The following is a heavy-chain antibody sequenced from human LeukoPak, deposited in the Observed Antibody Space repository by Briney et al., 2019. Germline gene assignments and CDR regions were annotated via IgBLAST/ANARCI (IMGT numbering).Heavy chain of an antibody. Sequence: GGSLRLSCAASGVTLSSYAMSWARQAPGKGLEWVSGISSSGSGGNTYYADSMKGRFTISRDNAKNSLYLQMNSLRAEDTAVYYCARGTNWSPLDFDYWGQGTLVTVSS. V-gene: IGHV3-23*01. CDR1: GVTLSSYA. CDR2: ISSSGSGGNT. J-gene: IGHJ4*02. D-gene: IGHD1-20*01. CDR3: ARGTNWSPLDFDY.